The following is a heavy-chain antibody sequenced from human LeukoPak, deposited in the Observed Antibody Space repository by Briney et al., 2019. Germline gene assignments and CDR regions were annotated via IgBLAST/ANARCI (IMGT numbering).Heavy chain of an antibody. Sequence: QAGGSLRLSCAASGFTFSSYAMSWVRQAPGKGLEWVSAISGSGGSTYYADSVKGRFTISRDNTKNSLSLQMNSLRADDTAVYYCARLYCTGGSCYGKYYFDYWGQGALVTVSS. CDR1: GFTFSSYA. D-gene: IGHD2-15*01. CDR3: ARLYCTGGSCYGKYYFDY. CDR2: ISGSGGST. V-gene: IGHV3-23*01. J-gene: IGHJ4*02.